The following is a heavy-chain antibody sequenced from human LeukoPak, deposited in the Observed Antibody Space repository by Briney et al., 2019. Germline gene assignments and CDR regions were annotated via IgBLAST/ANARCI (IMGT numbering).Heavy chain of an antibody. CDR2: INPSGGST. D-gene: IGHD6-13*01. J-gene: IGHJ6*02. V-gene: IGHV1-46*01. CDR1: GYTFTSYY. CDR3: ARDRVYIAAAGTPPYYYGMDV. Sequence: GASVKVSCKASGYTFTSYYMHWVRQAPGQGLEWIGIINPSGGSTSYAQKFQGRVTMTRDTSTSTVYMELSSLRSEDTAVYYCARDRVYIAAAGTPPYYYGMDVWGQGTTVTVSS.